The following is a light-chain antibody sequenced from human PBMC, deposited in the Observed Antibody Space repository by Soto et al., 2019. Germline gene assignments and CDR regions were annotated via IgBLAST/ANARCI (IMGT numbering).Light chain of an antibody. V-gene: IGKV1-5*01. CDR3: LQHNSYPRT. CDR2: DAS. J-gene: IGKJ1*01. CDR1: QSVSDW. Sequence: DIQMTQSPSTLSASVGDRVTLTCRASQSVSDWLAWYQQKPGKAPKLLIYDASSLQSGVPSRFSGSGSGTEFTLTISSLQPEDFATYYCLQHNSYPRTFGQGTKVEIK.